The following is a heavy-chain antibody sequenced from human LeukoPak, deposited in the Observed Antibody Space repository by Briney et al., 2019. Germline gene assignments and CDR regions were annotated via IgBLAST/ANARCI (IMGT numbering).Heavy chain of an antibody. J-gene: IGHJ4*02. CDR1: GFTFTKYS. CDR2: ITGSGAFT. CDR3: AKRSAESSGYFDY. Sequence: PGGSLRLSCAASGFTFTKYSMTWVRQAPGKGLEWVSAITGSGAFTDYADSVKGRFTISRDNSKSTLYLQMNSLRAEDTAVYYCAKRSAESSGYFDYWGQGTLVTVSS. D-gene: IGHD6-19*01. V-gene: IGHV3-23*01.